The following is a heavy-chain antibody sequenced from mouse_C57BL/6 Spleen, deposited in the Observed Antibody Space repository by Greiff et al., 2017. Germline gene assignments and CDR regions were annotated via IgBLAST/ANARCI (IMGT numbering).Heavy chain of an antibody. J-gene: IGHJ1*03. Sequence: VQLQQPGAELVRPGSSVKLSCKASGYTFTSYWMHWVKQRPIQGLEWIGNIDPSDSETHYNQKFKDKATLTVDKSSSPAYMQLRRLTSEDSAVYYCARRGYDGYLHWYFDVWGTGTTVTVSA. CDR3: ARRGYDGYLHWYFDV. CDR2: IDPSDSET. CDR1: GYTFTSYW. D-gene: IGHD2-3*01. V-gene: IGHV1-52*01.